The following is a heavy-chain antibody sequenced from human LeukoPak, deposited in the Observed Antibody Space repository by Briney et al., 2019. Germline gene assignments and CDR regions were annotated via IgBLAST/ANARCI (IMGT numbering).Heavy chain of an antibody. CDR1: GFTFSSYV. CDR2: IWSDSAEI. D-gene: IGHD3-3*02. CDR3: ARDFFHSDISRPFDY. J-gene: IGHJ4*02. V-gene: IGHV3-21*01. Sequence: GGSLRLSCAASGFTFSSYVMSWVRQAPGKGLEWVSSIWSDSAEIHYADSVKGRFTISRDNAKDSLYLQMNSLRAEDPAVYYCARDFFHSDISRPFDYWGQGTLVTVSS.